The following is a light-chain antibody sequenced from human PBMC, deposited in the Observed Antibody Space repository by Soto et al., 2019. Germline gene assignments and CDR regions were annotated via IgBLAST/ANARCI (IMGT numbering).Light chain of an antibody. CDR1: QSVSSY. CDR3: QQRSNWPPNT. Sequence: EIVSTQSPATLSLSPGERATLSCRASQSVSSYLAWYQQKPGQAPRLLIYDASNMATGIPARFSGSGSGTDFPLTISSLEPEDFAVYYCQQRSNWPPNTFGQGTKLEIK. V-gene: IGKV3-11*01. CDR2: DAS. J-gene: IGKJ2*01.